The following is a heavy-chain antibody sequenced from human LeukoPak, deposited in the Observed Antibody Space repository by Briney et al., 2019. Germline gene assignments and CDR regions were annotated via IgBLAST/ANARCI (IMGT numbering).Heavy chain of an antibody. J-gene: IGHJ4*02. D-gene: IGHD1-1*01. Sequence: GESLKISCKGSGYSFTSYWIRWVRQMPGKGLEWMGIIYPGDSDTRYSPSFQGQFTISADKSISTAYLQWSSLKASDTDMYYCARPVDWNGGYYFDYWGQGTLVTVSS. CDR3: ARPVDWNGGYYFDY. V-gene: IGHV5-51*01. CDR2: IYPGDSDT. CDR1: GYSFTSYW.